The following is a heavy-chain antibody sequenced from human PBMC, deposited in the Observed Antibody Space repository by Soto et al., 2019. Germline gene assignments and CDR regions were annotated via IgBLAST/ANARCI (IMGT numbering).Heavy chain of an antibody. CDR1: GFTFRIYG. CDR2: IRYDGSNK. CDR3: ARDNSSGWYWYYFDY. V-gene: IGHV3-33*01. Sequence: QVQLVESGGGVVQPGRSLRLSCAASGFTFRIYGMHWVSQAPGKGLEGAAVIRYDGSNKYYADPVKGRFTISRDNSKNTLYLQMNSLSAEDTAVYYCARDNSSGWYWYYFDYWGQGTLVTVSS. D-gene: IGHD6-19*01. J-gene: IGHJ4*02.